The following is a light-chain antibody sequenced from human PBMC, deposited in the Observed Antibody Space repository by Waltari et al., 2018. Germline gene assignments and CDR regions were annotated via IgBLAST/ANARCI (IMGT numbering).Light chain of an antibody. J-gene: IGLJ3*02. CDR1: STDVGSYNY. CDR3: CSYAGSYTWV. Sequence: QSALTQPRSVSGSPGQSVTISCTGTSTDVGSYNYVSLYQQHPGKAPKPMIYEVSKRPSGVPDRFSGSKSGNTASLTISGLQAEDEADYYCCSYAGSYTWVFGGGTKLTVL. CDR2: EVS. V-gene: IGLV2-11*01.